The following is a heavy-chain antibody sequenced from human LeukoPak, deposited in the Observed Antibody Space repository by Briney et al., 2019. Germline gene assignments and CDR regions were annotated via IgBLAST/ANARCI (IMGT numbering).Heavy chain of an antibody. D-gene: IGHD3-22*01. Sequence: PSETLSLTCAVYGGSFSGYYWSWIRQPPGKGLEWTGEINHSGSTNYNPSLKSRVTISVDTSKNQFSLKLSSVTAADTAVYYCARGKFAWGLLPHAGYFDYWGQGTLVTVSS. CDR3: ARGKFAWGLLPHAGYFDY. CDR2: INHSGST. CDR1: GGSFSGYY. J-gene: IGHJ4*02. V-gene: IGHV4-34*01.